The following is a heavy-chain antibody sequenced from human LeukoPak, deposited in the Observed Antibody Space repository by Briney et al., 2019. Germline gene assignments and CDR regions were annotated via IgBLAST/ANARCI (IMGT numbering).Heavy chain of an antibody. CDR1: GYSISSGYY. V-gene: IGHV4-38-2*01. CDR3: ARHLLRPRYYDFWSGYSKWFAP. D-gene: IGHD3-3*01. CDR2: IYHSGSA. Sequence: KPSQTLSLTCAVPGYSISSGYYWGWIRQPPGKGLEWIGSIYHSGSAYYNPSLNSRVTISVETSQTQFSLQMSCVSAAETAVYYCARHLLRPRYYDFWSGYSKWFAPWGKEPLVTVSS. J-gene: IGHJ5*02.